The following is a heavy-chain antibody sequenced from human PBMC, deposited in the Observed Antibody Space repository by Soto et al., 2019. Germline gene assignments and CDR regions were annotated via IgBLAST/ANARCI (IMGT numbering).Heavy chain of an antibody. Sequence: GASVKVSCKASGYTFTGYPMHWVRHAPGQRLEWMGWINAGNGNTKYSQKFQDRVTITRDTSASTVYMELSSLRSEDTAVYSCARAGYCTNGICYYFDYWGQGTMVTVSS. J-gene: IGHJ4*03. CDR2: INAGNGNT. CDR3: ARAGYCTNGICYYFDY. V-gene: IGHV1-3*01. CDR1: GYTFTGYP. D-gene: IGHD2-8*01.